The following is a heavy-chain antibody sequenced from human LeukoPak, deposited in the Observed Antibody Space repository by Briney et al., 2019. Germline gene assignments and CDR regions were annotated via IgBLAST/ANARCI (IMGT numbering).Heavy chain of an antibody. D-gene: IGHD6-13*01. CDR1: GGTFSSYA. Sequence: SVKVSCKASGGTFSSYAISWVRQAPGQGLEWMGRIIPILGIANYAQKFQGRVTITADKSTSTAYMELSSLRSEDTAVYYCAFGIAAARGYMDVWGKGTTVTVSS. CDR2: IIPILGIA. V-gene: IGHV1-69*04. CDR3: AFGIAAARGYMDV. J-gene: IGHJ6*03.